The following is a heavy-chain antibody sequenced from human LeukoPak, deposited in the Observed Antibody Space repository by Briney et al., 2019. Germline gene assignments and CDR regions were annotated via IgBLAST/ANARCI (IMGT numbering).Heavy chain of an antibody. Sequence: PGGSLRLSCAASGFTFSSYWMHWVLQAPGKGLVWVSRINSDGSSTSYADSVKGRFTISRDNAKNTLYLQMNSLRAEDTAVYYCARERWFGELLFDYWGQGTLVTVSS. CDR2: INSDGSST. CDR1: GFTFSSYW. J-gene: IGHJ4*02. D-gene: IGHD3-10*01. CDR3: ARERWFGELLFDY. V-gene: IGHV3-74*01.